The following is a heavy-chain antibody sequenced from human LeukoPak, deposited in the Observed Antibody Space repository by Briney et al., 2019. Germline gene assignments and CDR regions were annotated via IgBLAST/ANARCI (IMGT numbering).Heavy chain of an antibody. Sequence: SDTLSLTCTVSGGSISSYYWSWIRQPPGKGLEWIGYIYYSGSTNHNPSLNSRVTISIDTSKTQFSLKLSSVTAADAAVYYCSRYYCGGDCYSGYFDYWGQGTLVTVSS. CDR2: IYYSGST. CDR1: GGSISSYY. CDR3: SRYYCGGDCYSGYFDY. J-gene: IGHJ4*02. V-gene: IGHV4-59*08. D-gene: IGHD2-21*02.